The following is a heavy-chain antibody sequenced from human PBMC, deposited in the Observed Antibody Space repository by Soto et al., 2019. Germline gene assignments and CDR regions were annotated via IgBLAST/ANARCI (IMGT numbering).Heavy chain of an antibody. D-gene: IGHD4-17*01. CDR3: ARDDGVNFLFGFDY. CDR2: IYYSGST. CDR1: GGSVSSGSYY. J-gene: IGHJ4*02. V-gene: IGHV4-61*01. Sequence: QVQLQESGPGLVKPSETLSLTCTVSGGSVSSGSYYWSWIRPPPGKAREWIGYIYYSGSTNYNPSLKSRVTISVDTSKNQFSLKLSSVTAADTAVYYCARDDGVNFLFGFDYWGQGTLVTVSS.